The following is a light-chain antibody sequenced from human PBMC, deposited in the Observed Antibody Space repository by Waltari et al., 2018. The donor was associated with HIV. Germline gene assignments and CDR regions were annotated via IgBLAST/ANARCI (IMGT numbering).Light chain of an antibody. CDR3: STHTTTDTLI. CDR1: TSDFGRYTS. V-gene: IGLV2-14*03. J-gene: IGLJ2*01. CDR2: EVT. Sequence: QSALTQPASVSGSPGQSVTISCPATTSDFGRYTSVSWYQQHPGNLPKVIIYEVTSRPSGVPHRFSGSKSGNTASLTISGLQAEDEAIYYCSTHTTTDTLIFGGGTKLTVL.